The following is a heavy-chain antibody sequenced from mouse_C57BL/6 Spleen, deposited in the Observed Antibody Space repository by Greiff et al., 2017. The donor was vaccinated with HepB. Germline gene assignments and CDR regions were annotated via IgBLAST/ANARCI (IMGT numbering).Heavy chain of an antibody. CDR2: ISSGGDYI. V-gene: IGHV5-9-1*02. CDR1: GFTFSSYA. J-gene: IGHJ3*01. CDR3: TRGGNYEAWFAY. Sequence: EVQGVESGEGLVKPGGSLKLSCAASGFTFSSYAMSWVRQTPEKRLEWVAYISSGGDYIYYADTVKGRFTISRDNARNTLYLQMSSLKSEDTAMYYCTRGGNYEAWFAYWGQGTLVTVSA. D-gene: IGHD2-1*01.